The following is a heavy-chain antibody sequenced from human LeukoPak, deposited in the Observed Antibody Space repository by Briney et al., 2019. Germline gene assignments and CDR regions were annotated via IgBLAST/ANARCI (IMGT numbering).Heavy chain of an antibody. Sequence: ASLKVSCKASGYTFTSYGISWVRQAPGQGLEWIGWISTYNGNTNCAQKLRGRVTMNTDTSTSTAYMELRSLRSDDTAVYYCARRGRGVLFDYWGQGTLVTVPS. CDR1: GYTFTSYG. D-gene: IGHD3-10*01. V-gene: IGHV1-18*01. CDR3: ARRGRGVLFDY. J-gene: IGHJ4*02. CDR2: ISTYNGNT.